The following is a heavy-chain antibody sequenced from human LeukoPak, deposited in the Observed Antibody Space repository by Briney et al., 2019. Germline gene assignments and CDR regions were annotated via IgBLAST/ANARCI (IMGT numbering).Heavy chain of an antibody. V-gene: IGHV4-38-2*02. CDR1: GYSINSGYF. CDR3: ARPLYSGSYFVAFDI. Sequence: PSETLSLTCTVSGYSINSGYFWGWIRQPPGKGLEWIGNIYHSGSTYYNPSLKSRVTISVDTSKNQFSLKLSSVTAADTAVYYCARPLYSGSYFVAFDIWGQGTMVTVSS. CDR2: IYHSGST. D-gene: IGHD1-26*01. J-gene: IGHJ3*02.